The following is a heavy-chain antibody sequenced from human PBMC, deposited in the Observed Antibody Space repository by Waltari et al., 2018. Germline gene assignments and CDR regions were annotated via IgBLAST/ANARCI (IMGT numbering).Heavy chain of an antibody. D-gene: IGHD2-2*01. Sequence: QVQLVQSGAAVKKPGSSVKVSCKASGGTFSSYAISWVRQAPGQGLEWMGGIIPIFGTANYAQKFQGRVTITADESTSTAYMELSSLRSEDTAVYYCASMAVVPVNYYYYYMDVWGKGTTVTVSS. CDR3: ASMAVVPVNYYYYYMDV. J-gene: IGHJ6*03. CDR1: GGTFSSYA. CDR2: IIPIFGTA. V-gene: IGHV1-69*01.